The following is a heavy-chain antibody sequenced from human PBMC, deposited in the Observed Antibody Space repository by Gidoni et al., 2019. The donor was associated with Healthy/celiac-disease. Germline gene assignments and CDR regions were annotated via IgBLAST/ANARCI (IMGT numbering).Heavy chain of an antibody. J-gene: IGHJ6*02. Sequence: EVQLVESGGGLVQPGGSLRLSCAASGFTFSSYSMTWVRQAPGKGLEWVSYISSSSSTIYYADSVKGRFTISRDNAKNSLYLQMNSLRDEDTAVYYCARVRTTGTGPGTYYYYYYGMDVWGQGTTVTVSS. D-gene: IGHD1-1*01. V-gene: IGHV3-48*02. CDR1: GFTFSSYS. CDR2: ISSSSSTI. CDR3: ARVRTTGTGPGTYYYYYYGMDV.